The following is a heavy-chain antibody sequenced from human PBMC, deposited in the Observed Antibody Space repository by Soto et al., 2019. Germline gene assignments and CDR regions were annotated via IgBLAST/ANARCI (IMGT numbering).Heavy chain of an antibody. J-gene: IGHJ4*02. CDR2: IWYDGSNK. CDR1: GFTFSNYG. Sequence: GGSLRLSCAASGFTFSNYGMHWGRQAPGKGLEWVAFIWYDGSNKFYADSVKGRFTISRDNSKNTLYLQMNSLRAEDTAVYYCARDLATYCGGDCKIDYWGQGSLVTVSS. V-gene: IGHV3-33*01. CDR3: ARDLATYCGGDCKIDY. D-gene: IGHD2-21*02.